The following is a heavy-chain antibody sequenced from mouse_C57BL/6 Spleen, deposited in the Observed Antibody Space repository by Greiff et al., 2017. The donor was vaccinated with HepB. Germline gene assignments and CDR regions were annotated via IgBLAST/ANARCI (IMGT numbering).Heavy chain of an antibody. V-gene: IGHV1-61*01. D-gene: IGHD2-1*01. CDR2: IYPSDSET. J-gene: IGHJ3*01. CDR3: ARSDGNYRGPWFAY. Sequence: QVQLQQPGAELVRPGSSVKLSCKASGYTFTSYWMDWVKQRPGQGLEWIGNIYPSDSETHYNQKFKDKDTLTVDKSSSTAYMQLSSLTSEDSAVYYCARSDGNYRGPWFAYCGQGTLVTVSA. CDR1: GYTFTSYW.